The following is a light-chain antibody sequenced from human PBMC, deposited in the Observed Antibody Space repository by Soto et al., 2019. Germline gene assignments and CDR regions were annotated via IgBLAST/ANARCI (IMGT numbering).Light chain of an antibody. CDR2: GVN. Sequence: QSALTQPASVSGSPGQSITISCTGTSSDIGFYNYVSWYQQYAGQAPKLLIYGVNKRPSGVSDRFSGSKSDNTASLTISGLQAEDEAEYYCSSYTTGSTLVVFGAGTKLTVL. CDR3: SSYTTGSTLVV. V-gene: IGLV2-14*01. J-gene: IGLJ1*01. CDR1: SSDIGFYNY.